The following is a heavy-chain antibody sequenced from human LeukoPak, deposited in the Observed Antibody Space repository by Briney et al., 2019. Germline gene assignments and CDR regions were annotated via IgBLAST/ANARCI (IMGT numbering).Heavy chain of an antibody. V-gene: IGHV3-48*03. CDR1: GFTFSSYE. J-gene: IGHJ6*04. D-gene: IGHD3-10*02. CDR3: AELGITMIGGV. Sequence: GGSLRLSCAASGFTFSSYEMNWVRQAPGKGLEWVSYVSSSGSTIYYADSVKGRFTISRDNAKNSLYLQMNSLRAEDTAVYCCAELGITMIGGVWGKGTTVTISS. CDR2: VSSSGSTI.